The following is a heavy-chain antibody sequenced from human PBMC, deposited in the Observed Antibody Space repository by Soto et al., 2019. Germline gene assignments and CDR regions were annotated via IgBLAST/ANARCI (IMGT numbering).Heavy chain of an antibody. Sequence: QVQLVQSGAEVKKPGASVKVSCKTPGNFCSKYGISWVRQAPGQGLEWMGWINGNTGSTNYAQKFRSRVTMTTDTSTGMVYMELSSLTSDDTAIYYCGRDGDQWDQRYLDYWGQGTLVSV. D-gene: IGHD1-26*01. J-gene: IGHJ4*02. CDR1: GNFCSKYG. V-gene: IGHV1-18*01. CDR2: INGNTGST. CDR3: GRDGDQWDQRYLDY.